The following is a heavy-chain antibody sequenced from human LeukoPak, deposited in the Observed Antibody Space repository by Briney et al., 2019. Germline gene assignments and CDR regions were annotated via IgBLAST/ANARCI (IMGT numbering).Heavy chain of an antibody. CDR1: GYSISSGYY. D-gene: IGHD4-17*01. CDR3: ASPVPDY. J-gene: IGHJ4*02. V-gene: IGHV4-38-2*01. CDR2: IYHSGST. Sequence: PSEXLSLTCAVSGYSISSGYYWGWIRQPPGKGLEWIGSIYHSGSTYYNPSLKSRVTISVDTSKNQFSLKLSSVTAADTAVYYCASPVPDYWGQGTLVTVSS.